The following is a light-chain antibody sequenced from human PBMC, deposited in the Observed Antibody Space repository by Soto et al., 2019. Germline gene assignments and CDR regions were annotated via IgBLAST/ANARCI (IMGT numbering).Light chain of an antibody. Sequence: QSALTQPPSASGSAGQSVTISCIGTSSDVGAYNYVSWYQQHPGKVPKLMIYEVSKRPSGVPDRFSASKSGNTASLTVSGLXAEDEADYYCSSHGGSNNFYVFGTGTKVTVL. V-gene: IGLV2-8*01. CDR2: EVS. J-gene: IGLJ1*01. CDR3: SSHGGSNNFYV. CDR1: SSDVGAYNY.